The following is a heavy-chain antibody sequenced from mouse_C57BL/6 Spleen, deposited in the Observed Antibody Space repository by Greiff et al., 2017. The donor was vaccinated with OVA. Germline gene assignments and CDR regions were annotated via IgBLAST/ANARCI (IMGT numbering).Heavy chain of an antibody. CDR3: AKNERDYPYAMDD. Sequence: QVQLKQSGPGLVQPSQSLSITCTVSGFSLTSYGVHWVRQSPGKGLEWLGVIWRGGSTDYNAAFMSRLSITKDNSKSQVFFKMNSLQSDDTAINYCAKNERDYPYAMDDWGQGTSVTVSS. CDR2: IWRGGST. J-gene: IGHJ4*01. V-gene: IGHV2-5*01. CDR1: GFSLTSYG. D-gene: IGHD2-4*01.